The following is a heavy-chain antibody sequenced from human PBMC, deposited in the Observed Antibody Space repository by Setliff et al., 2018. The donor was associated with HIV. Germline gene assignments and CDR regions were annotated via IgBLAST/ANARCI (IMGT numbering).Heavy chain of an antibody. CDR1: GYTFTEYY. D-gene: IGHD5-12*01. CDR3: ARDQATGYEKVWFSWIDP. Sequence: ASVKVSCKASGYTFTEYYIHWVRQAPGQGLEWMGIINPSGGSTSYAQKFQGRVTMTRDTSTSTVYMELSSLRFEDTATYYCARDQATGYEKVWFSWIDPWGQGTLVTVSS. V-gene: IGHV1-46*01. J-gene: IGHJ5*02. CDR2: INPSGGST.